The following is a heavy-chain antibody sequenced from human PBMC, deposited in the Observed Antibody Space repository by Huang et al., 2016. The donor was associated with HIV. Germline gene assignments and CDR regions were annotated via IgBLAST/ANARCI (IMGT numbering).Heavy chain of an antibody. CDR2: ITHSGST. Sequence: QVQLHQWGAGLLKPSETLSLTCTVYGGSFSCYYWRWIRQPPGKGLEWIGEITHSGSTNYNPSLKSRVTISEETSKNQFSLKLSSVTAADTAVYYGARAPHYGSGSYYYWGQGTLVTVSS. J-gene: IGHJ4*02. CDR3: ARAPHYGSGSYYY. V-gene: IGHV4-34*01. D-gene: IGHD3-10*01. CDR1: GGSFSCYY.